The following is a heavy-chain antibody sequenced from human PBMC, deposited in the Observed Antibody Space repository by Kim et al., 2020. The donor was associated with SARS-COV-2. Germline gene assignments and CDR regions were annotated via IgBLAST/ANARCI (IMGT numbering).Heavy chain of an antibody. CDR3: ASGGYYVDDNLDN. D-gene: IGHD3-22*01. V-gene: IGHV3-30-3*01. Sequence: GGSLRLSCSASGFTVSDYSIYWVRQAPGKGLEWLAVMAYDGINKYYADSVKGRFSISRDTSENTLYLQMNSLSLEDTAVYFCASGGYYVDDNLDNWGQGTLLTLSS. CDR1: GFTVSDYS. CDR2: MAYDGINK. J-gene: IGHJ4*02.